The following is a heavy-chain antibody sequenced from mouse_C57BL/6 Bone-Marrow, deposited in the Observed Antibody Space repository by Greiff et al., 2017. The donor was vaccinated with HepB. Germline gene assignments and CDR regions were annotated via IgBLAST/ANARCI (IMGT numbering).Heavy chain of an antibody. CDR1: GFTFSSYA. V-gene: IGHV5-4*01. J-gene: IGHJ3*01. CDR3: ARDDWDVWFAY. CDR2: ISDGGSYT. Sequence: EVKLMESGGGLVKPGGSLKLSCAASGFTFSSYAMSWVRQTPEKRLEWVATISDGGSYTYYPDNVKGRFTISRDNAKNNLYLQMSHLKSEDTAMYCCARDDWDVWFAYWGQGTLVTVSA. D-gene: IGHD4-1*01.